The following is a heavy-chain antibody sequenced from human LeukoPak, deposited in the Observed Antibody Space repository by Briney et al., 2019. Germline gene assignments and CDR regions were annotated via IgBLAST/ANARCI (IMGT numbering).Heavy chain of an antibody. Sequence: GGALRLSFAASGFPFSSYGMHWGRRAPGKGLEGGAVISYDGSNKYYADSVKGGFTISRDNSKNTLYLQMNSLRAEDTAVYYCARPRSRSMIVSIDYWGQGTLVTVSS. D-gene: IGHD5/OR15-5a*01. V-gene: IGHV3-30*03. J-gene: IGHJ4*02. CDR3: ARPRSRSMIVSIDY. CDR1: GFPFSSYG. CDR2: ISYDGSNK.